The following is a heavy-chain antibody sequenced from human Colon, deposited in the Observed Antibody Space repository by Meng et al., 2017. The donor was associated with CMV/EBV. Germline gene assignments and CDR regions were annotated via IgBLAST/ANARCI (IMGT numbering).Heavy chain of an antibody. V-gene: IGHV3-21*06. CDR1: YG. CDR3: ARVRLPGAYHDSDGSPIKNWFDP. D-gene: IGHD3-22*01. J-gene: IGHJ5*02. CDR2: ISSRSDI. Sequence: YGMGWIRQAPGRGLEWVSFISSRSDISYADSVKGRFTIFRDSAQNLLYLEMIGLRVEDTAVYYCARVRLPGAYHDSDGSPIKNWFDPWGQGTLVTVSS.